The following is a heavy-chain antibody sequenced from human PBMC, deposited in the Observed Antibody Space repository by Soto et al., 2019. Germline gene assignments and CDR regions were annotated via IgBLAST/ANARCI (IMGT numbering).Heavy chain of an antibody. Sequence: QVQLVQSGAEVRKPGSSVKVSCKASGGTFSSYAISWVRQAPGQGLEWMGGIIPIFGTANYAQKFQGRVTITADESTSTAYMELSSLRSEDTAVYYCASVGIAVAGKGYFDYWGQGTLVTVSS. D-gene: IGHD6-19*01. V-gene: IGHV1-69*01. J-gene: IGHJ4*02. CDR3: ASVGIAVAGKGYFDY. CDR2: IIPIFGTA. CDR1: GGTFSSYA.